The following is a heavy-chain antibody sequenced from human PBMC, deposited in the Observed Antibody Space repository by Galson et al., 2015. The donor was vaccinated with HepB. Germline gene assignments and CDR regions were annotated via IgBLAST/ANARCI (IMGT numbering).Heavy chain of an antibody. V-gene: IGHV1-18*01. J-gene: IGHJ4*02. CDR3: ARGGTHAAASLEIDY. CDR1: GYSFTNFE. CDR2: LSPFTGDA. Sequence: SVKVSCKASGYSFTNFEITWVRQAPGQGLEWMGRLSPFTGDAIYAEKIQGRVTMTTDTSTNTAYMELRSLRSDDTAVYYCARGGTHAAASLEIDYWGQGTLVTVSS. D-gene: IGHD3-16*01.